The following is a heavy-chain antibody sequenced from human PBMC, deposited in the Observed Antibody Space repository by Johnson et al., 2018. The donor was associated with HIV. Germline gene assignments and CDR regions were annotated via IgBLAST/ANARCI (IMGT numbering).Heavy chain of an antibody. CDR2: VSDGAGNT. Sequence: VRLVESGGGLVQPGGSLRLSCAASGFTFSSYALTWVRQAPGKGLEWVSTVSDGAGNTYYADSVKGRFTISRDKAKNSLYLQMNSLRAEDTAVYYCASVPEGDDDAFDIWGQGTMVTVSS. J-gene: IGHJ3*02. CDR3: ASVPEGDDDAFDI. V-gene: IGHV3-23*04. D-gene: IGHD2-21*01. CDR1: GFTFSSYA.